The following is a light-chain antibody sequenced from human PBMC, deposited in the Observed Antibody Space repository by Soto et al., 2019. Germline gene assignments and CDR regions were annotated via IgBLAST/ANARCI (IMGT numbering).Light chain of an antibody. CDR3: QQYGSSGT. CDR2: GAS. CDR1: QNIFSNY. V-gene: IGKV3-20*01. Sequence: DIVWSPSPGTLPRSPRARARLSCIASQNIFSNYLTWYQQNPGQAPRRLIFGASNRATGIPDRFSGSGSGTDFTLTISRLEPEDFAVYYCQQYGSSGTFGQGTKVDI. J-gene: IGKJ1*01.